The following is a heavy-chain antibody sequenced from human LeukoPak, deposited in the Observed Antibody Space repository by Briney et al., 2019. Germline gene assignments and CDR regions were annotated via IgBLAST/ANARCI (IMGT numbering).Heavy chain of an antibody. CDR1: GGSISSSNW. CDR2: IYPTGST. J-gene: IGHJ5*02. D-gene: IGHD2-2*02. V-gene: IGHV4-4*02. CDR3: VRALSAIPNWFDP. Sequence: SETLSLTCAVSGGSISSSNWWSWVRQPAGKGLEWIGRIYPTGSTKYNPSLKSRVTITVDTSKNQFSLKLSSVTAADTAVYYCVRALSAIPNWFDPWGQGTLVTVSS.